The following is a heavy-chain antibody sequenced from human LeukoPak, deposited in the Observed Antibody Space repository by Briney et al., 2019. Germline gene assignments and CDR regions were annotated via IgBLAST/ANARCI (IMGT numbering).Heavy chain of an antibody. Sequence: GRSLRLSCAASGFTFSSYAMHWVRQAPGKGLEWVAVISYDGSNKYYADSVKGRFTISRDNSKNTLYLQMNSLRAEDTAVYYCASLSSIAAAAAPDYWGQGTLVTVSS. V-gene: IGHV3-30-3*01. J-gene: IGHJ4*02. CDR2: ISYDGSNK. CDR1: GFTFSSYA. D-gene: IGHD6-13*01. CDR3: ASLSSIAAAAAPDY.